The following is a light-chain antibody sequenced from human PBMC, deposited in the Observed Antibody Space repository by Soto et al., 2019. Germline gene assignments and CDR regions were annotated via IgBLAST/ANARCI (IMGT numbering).Light chain of an antibody. J-gene: IGKJ1*01. CDR3: QQYTSYPWT. CDR1: QSISSW. V-gene: IGKV1-5*01. CDR2: DAS. Sequence: DIQMTQSPSTLSACVGDRVTITCRASQSISSWLAWYQQKPGKAPKLLIYDASSLESGVPSRFSGSGSGTDFTLTISRLEPEDFATYYCQQYTSYPWTFGQGTKVDI.